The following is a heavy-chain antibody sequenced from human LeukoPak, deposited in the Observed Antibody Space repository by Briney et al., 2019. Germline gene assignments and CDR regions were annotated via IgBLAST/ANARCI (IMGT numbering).Heavy chain of an antibody. Sequence: GGSLRLSCAASGFTFSSYWMSWVRQAPGKGLEWVANIKQDGSEKYYVDSVKGRFTISRDNAKNSLYLQMNSLIAEYTAWYYCGRVWGENLDYWGQGTLVTVSS. CDR3: GRVWGENLDY. V-gene: IGHV3-7*01. CDR1: GFTFSSYW. D-gene: IGHD3-16*01. J-gene: IGHJ4*02. CDR2: IKQDGSEK.